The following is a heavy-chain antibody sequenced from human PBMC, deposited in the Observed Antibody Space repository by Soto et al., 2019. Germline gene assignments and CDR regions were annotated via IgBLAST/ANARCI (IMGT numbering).Heavy chain of an antibody. V-gene: IGHV3-23*01. CDR3: AKAAGSGYYPFGY. Sequence: EVQLLESGGGLVQPGGSLRLSCAASGFTFSSYDMSWVRQAPGKGLEWVSFVSHSGSSTSYADSVKGRFNISRDNSKNPLYLQTDTLRAEDLAVYYCAKAAGSGYYPFGYWGQGTLVAGSS. CDR1: GFTFSSYD. CDR2: VSHSGSST. J-gene: IGHJ4*02. D-gene: IGHD3-22*01.